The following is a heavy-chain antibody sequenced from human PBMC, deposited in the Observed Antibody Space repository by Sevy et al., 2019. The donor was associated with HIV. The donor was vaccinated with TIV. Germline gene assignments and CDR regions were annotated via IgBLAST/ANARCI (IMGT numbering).Heavy chain of an antibody. CDR3: ARAPTDFWTGGMAV. CDR1: GYAFTGYY. Sequence: ASVKVSCKASGYAFTGYYIHWVRQAPGQGLEWMGRINPISGGTDDSQKFQGRVTMTRDTSISTAYIDVVRLTSDDTAVYYCARAPTDFWTGGMAVWGQGTVVTVSS. D-gene: IGHD3-3*01. V-gene: IGHV1-2*02. J-gene: IGHJ6*02. CDR2: INPISGGT.